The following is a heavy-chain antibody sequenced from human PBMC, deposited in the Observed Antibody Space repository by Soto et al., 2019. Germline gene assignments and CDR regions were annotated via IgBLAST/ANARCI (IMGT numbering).Heavy chain of an antibody. J-gene: IGHJ6*03. CDR1: GFTFSAYA. CDR3: AKDDGLTFWNGPCYMDA. CDR2: VSASGHTT. Sequence: SGGSLRLSCAASGFTFSAYAMTWVRQTPGKGLEWVATVSASGHTTYYADAVKGRCTISRDNSKDTLHLQMDSPRADDTAIYYCAKDDGLTFWNGPCYMDAWGKGATVTVSS. D-gene: IGHD3-3*01. V-gene: IGHV3-23*01.